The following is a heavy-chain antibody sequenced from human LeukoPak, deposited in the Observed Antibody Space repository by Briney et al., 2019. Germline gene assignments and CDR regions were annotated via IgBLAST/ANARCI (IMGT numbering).Heavy chain of an antibody. CDR1: GFTFSIYA. V-gene: IGHV3-23*01. D-gene: IGHD3-3*01. CDR3: AKRYYDFPLDY. Sequence: TGGSLRLSCAASGFTFSIYAMNWVRQAPGKGLEWVSSISANGGETHYADSVKGRFTISRDNSKNTLYLHINNPRVEDTAVYYCAKRYYDFPLDYWGQGTLVTVSS. CDR2: ISANGGET. J-gene: IGHJ4*02.